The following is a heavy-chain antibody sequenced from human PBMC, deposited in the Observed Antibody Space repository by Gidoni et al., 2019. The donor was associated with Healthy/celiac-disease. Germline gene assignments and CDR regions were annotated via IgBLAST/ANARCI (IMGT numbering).Heavy chain of an antibody. J-gene: IGHJ4*02. CDR2: ISYDGSNK. D-gene: IGHD6-19*01. Sequence: QVQLVESGGGVVQPGRSLRLSCAASGFTFSSYAMHWVRQAPGKGLEWVAVISYDGSNKYYADSVKGRFTISRDNSKNTLYLQMNSLRAEDTAVYYCAREGYSSGWYLLDYWGQGTLVTVSS. V-gene: IGHV3-30-3*01. CDR3: AREGYSSGWYLLDY. CDR1: GFTFSSYA.